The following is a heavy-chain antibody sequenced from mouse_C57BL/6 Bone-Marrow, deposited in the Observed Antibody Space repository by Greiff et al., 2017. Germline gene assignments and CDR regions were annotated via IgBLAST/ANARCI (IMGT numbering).Heavy chain of an antibody. V-gene: IGHV1-69*01. Sequence: VKLQQPGAELVMPGASVKLSCKASGYTFTSYWMHWVKQRPGQGLEWIGEIDPSDSYTNYNQKFKGKSTLTVDKSSSTAYMQLSSLTSEDSAVYYCAREVGSGYYAMDYWGQGTSVTVAS. J-gene: IGHJ4*01. CDR1: GYTFTSYW. CDR3: AREVGSGYYAMDY. CDR2: IDPSDSYT. D-gene: IGHD3-2*02.